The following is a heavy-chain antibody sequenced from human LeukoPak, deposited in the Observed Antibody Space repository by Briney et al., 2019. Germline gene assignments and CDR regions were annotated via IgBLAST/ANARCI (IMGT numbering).Heavy chain of an antibody. J-gene: IGHJ6*02. CDR2: MNPNSGNT. CDR3: ARGRWDGGYSSSYSYYYYGMDV. V-gene: IGHV1-8*01. Sequence: ASVKVSCKASGYTFTSYDINWVRQATGQGLEWMGWMNPNSGNTGYAQKFQGRVTMTRNTSISTAYMELSSLRSEDTAVYYCARGRWDGGYSSSYSYYYYGMDVWGQGTTVTVSS. CDR1: GYTFTSYD. D-gene: IGHD6-6*01.